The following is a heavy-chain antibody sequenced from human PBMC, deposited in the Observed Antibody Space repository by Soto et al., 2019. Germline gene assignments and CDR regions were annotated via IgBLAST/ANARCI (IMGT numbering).Heavy chain of an antibody. CDR3: ARENYGDYGNWFDP. Sequence: QVQLVQSGAEVKKPGASVKVSCKASGYTFTSYDINWVRQATGQGLEWMGWMNPNSGNTGYAQKLQGRGTMTRNTSRSTAYMELSSLRSEDTAVYYCARENYGDYGNWFDPWGQGTLVTVSS. V-gene: IGHV1-8*01. CDR1: GYTFTSYD. J-gene: IGHJ5*02. CDR2: MNPNSGNT. D-gene: IGHD4-17*01.